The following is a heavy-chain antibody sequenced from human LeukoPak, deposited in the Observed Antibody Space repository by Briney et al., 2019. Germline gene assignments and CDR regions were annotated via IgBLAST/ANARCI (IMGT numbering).Heavy chain of an antibody. CDR2: ISSSGSTI. CDR3: ARVKNSGYEP. Sequence: PGGSLRLSCAASGFTFSSYEMNRVRQAPGKGLEWVSYISSSGSTIYYADSVKGRFTISRDNAKNSLYLQMNSLRAEDTAVYYCARVKNSGYEPWGQGTLVTVSS. J-gene: IGHJ5*02. V-gene: IGHV3-48*03. CDR1: GFTFSSYE. D-gene: IGHD5-12*01.